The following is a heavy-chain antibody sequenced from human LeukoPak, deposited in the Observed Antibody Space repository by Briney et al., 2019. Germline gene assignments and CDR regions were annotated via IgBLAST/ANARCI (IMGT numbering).Heavy chain of an antibody. V-gene: IGHV4-38-2*01. CDR3: ARLHQDTPMANY. D-gene: IGHD5-18*01. J-gene: IGHJ4*02. CDR2: IYHSGST. Sequence: KTSETLSLTCAVSGYSISSGYYWGWIRQPPGKGLEWIGSIYHSGSTYYNPSLKSRVTISVDTSKNQFSLKLSSVTAADTAVYYCARLHQDTPMANYWGQGTLVTVSS. CDR1: GYSISSGYY.